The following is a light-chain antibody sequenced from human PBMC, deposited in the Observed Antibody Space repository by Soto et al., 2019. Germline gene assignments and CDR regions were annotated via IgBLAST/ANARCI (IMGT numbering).Light chain of an antibody. J-gene: IGKJ4*01. CDR2: DAS. Sequence: EIVLTQSPATLSLSPVERATLSCRASQSVSSYLAWYQQKPGQAPRLLIYDASNRATGIPARFSGSGSGTDFTLTISRLEPEDFAVYYCQQRSNWPPLTFGGGTKVEIK. V-gene: IGKV3-11*01. CDR1: QSVSSY. CDR3: QQRSNWPPLT.